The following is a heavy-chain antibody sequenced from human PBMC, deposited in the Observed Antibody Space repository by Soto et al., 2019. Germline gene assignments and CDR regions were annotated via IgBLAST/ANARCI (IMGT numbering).Heavy chain of an antibody. CDR1: GFTFNTYV. D-gene: IGHD2-21*02. J-gene: IGHJ4*02. V-gene: IGHV3-73*01. CDR3: TRLYCGGDCDFDS. Sequence: PGGSLRLSCAASGFTFNTYVITWVRQASGKGLEWVGRIRDKANSYATAYTASVKGRFTISRDDSKNTAYLQMNSLKTEDTAVYYCTRLYCGGDCDFDSWGQGTLVTVSS. CDR2: IRDKANSYAT.